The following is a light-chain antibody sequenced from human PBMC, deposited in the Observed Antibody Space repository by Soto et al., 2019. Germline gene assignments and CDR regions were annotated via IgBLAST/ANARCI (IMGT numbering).Light chain of an antibody. CDR2: SAS. CDR1: QDINVY. J-gene: IGKJ2*03. Sequence: DIQMTQSPSSVSASIGDTVTITCRASQDINVYLHWYQQKPGEVPKLLIYSASTLHSGVPSRFTGSGSETDFTLTIRSLQPEDFATYYCRHGYVAPYRFGQGTKVDI. V-gene: IGKV1-39*01. CDR3: RHGYVAPYR.